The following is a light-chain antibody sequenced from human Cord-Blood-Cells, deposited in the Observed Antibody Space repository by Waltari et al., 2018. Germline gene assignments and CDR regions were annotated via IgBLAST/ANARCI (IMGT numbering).Light chain of an antibody. Sequence: DIVMTQSPDPLAVSLGRRATINCKSSQSVLYSSKNKNYLAWYQQKPGQPPKLLIYWASTRESGVPDRFSGSGSGTDFTLTISSLQAEDVAVYYCQQYYSTPYTFGQGTKLEIK. J-gene: IGKJ2*01. CDR3: QQYYSTPYT. CDR2: WAS. CDR1: QSVLYSSKNKNY. V-gene: IGKV4-1*01.